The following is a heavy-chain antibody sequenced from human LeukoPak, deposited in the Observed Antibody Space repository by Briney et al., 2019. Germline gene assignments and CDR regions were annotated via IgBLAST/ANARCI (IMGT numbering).Heavy chain of an antibody. J-gene: IGHJ4*02. D-gene: IGHD3-3*01. Sequence: GGSLRLSCSASGFTFSSYAMSWVRQAPGKGLEWVSAISGSGGSTYYADSVKGRFTISRDNSKNTLYLQMNRLRAEDTAVYYCAKPKSLRITIFGVSFDYWGQGTLVTVSS. CDR1: GFTFSSYA. CDR3: AKPKSLRITIFGVSFDY. CDR2: ISGSGGST. V-gene: IGHV3-23*01.